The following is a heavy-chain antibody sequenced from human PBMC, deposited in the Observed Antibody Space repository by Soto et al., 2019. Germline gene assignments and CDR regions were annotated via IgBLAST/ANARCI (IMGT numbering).Heavy chain of an antibody. J-gene: IGHJ6*02. D-gene: IGHD3-10*01. Sequence: EVKLVQSGAEVKKPGEPLRISCQASGYSFGSYWIRWVRQMPGKGLVWMGMIDPGDSESIYSPSSQGHVTFSVDASISTAYLHWRSMKASDTATYYCARQGTDNIFGWDVWGQGTTVIVSS. V-gene: IGHV5-10-1*03. CDR3: ARQGTDNIFGWDV. CDR2: IDPGDSES. CDR1: GYSFGSYW.